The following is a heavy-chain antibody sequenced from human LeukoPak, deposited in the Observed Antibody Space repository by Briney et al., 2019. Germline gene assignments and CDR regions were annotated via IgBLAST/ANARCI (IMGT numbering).Heavy chain of an antibody. Sequence: ASVKVSCKASGYTFSSYAISWVRQATGQGLEWMGWMNPNSGNTGYAQKFQGRVTITRNTSISTAYMELSSLRSEDTAVYYCARAQSIAAARVLSYWGQGTLVTVSS. D-gene: IGHD6-13*01. CDR1: GYTFSSYA. CDR3: ARAQSIAAARVLSY. V-gene: IGHV1-8*03. J-gene: IGHJ4*02. CDR2: MNPNSGNT.